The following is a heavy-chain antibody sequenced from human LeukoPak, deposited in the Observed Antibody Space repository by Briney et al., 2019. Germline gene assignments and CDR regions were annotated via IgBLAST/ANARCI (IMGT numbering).Heavy chain of an antibody. V-gene: IGHV3-74*01. CDR3: TRDHGLDV. Sequence: GGPLRLSCAASGFTFSSYWMSWVRQAPGKGLMWVSQINSDGSATSCADPVKGRRTISRDNAKNMLYLEMNSLRVEDTAVYFCTRDHGLDVWGQGTTVTVSS. CDR2: INSDGSAT. CDR1: GFTFSSYW. J-gene: IGHJ6*02.